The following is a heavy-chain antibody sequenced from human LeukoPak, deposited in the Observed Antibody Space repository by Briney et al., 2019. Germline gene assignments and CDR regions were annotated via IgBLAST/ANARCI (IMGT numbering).Heavy chain of an antibody. CDR2: ISGSGGTA. Sequence: GGSLRLSCAASGFTFSIYAMSWVRQAPGKGLEWVSAISGSGGTAYYADSVKGRFTISRDNSKNTLYLQMNSLRAEDTAVYYCAKGDDYFDYWGQGTLVTVSS. J-gene: IGHJ4*02. CDR3: AKGDDYFDY. CDR1: GFTFSIYA. V-gene: IGHV3-23*01.